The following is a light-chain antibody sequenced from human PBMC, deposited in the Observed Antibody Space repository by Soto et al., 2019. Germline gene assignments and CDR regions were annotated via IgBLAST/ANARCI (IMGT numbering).Light chain of an antibody. CDR2: DNN. V-gene: IGLV1-51*01. Sequence: SVLPQPPSVSAAPGQKVTISCSGSSSNIGNNYVSWYQQLPGTAPKLLIYDNNKRPSGIPDRFSGSKSGTSATLGITGLQTGDEADYYCGTWDSSLSAGVFGGGTKVTVL. CDR3: GTWDSSLSAGV. CDR1: SSNIGNNY. J-gene: IGLJ2*01.